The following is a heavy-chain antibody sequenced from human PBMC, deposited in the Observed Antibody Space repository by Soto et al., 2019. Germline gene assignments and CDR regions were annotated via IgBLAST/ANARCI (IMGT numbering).Heavy chain of an antibody. CDR2: IDPSDSQT. V-gene: IGHV5-10-1*01. Sequence: SLKISCKGSGYSFAGYWITWVRQKPGKGLEWMGRIDPSDSQTYYSPSFRGHVTISATKSITTVFLQWSSLRASDTAMYYCARQIYDSDTGPNFQYYFDSWGQGTRVTVSS. J-gene: IGHJ4*02. CDR3: ARQIYDSDTGPNFQYYFDS. CDR1: GYSFAGYW. D-gene: IGHD3-22*01.